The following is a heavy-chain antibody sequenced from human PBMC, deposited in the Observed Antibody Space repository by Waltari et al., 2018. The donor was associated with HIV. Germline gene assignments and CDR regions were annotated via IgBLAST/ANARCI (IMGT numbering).Heavy chain of an antibody. CDR1: GGSISSSSYY. V-gene: IGHV4-39*01. Sequence: QLQLQESGPGLVKPSETLSLTCTVSGGSISSSSYYWGWIRQPPEKGLEWIGSIYYSGSTYYNPSLKSRVTISVDTSKNQFSLKLSSVTATDTAVYYCARAAPWNWFDPWGQGTLVTVSS. J-gene: IGHJ5*02. CDR2: IYYSGST. D-gene: IGHD6-13*01. CDR3: ARAAPWNWFDP.